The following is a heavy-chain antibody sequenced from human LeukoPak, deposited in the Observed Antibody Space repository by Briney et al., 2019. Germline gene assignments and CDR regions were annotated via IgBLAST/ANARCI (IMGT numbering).Heavy chain of an antibody. CDR1: GFTFSSYG. CDR2: IWYDGSNK. CDR3: ATEPYYYDSSGLHDAFDI. Sequence: GGSLRLSCAASGFTFSSYGMFWVRQAPGKGLEWVAVIWYDGSNKYYADSVKGRFTISRDNSKNTLYLQMNSLRAEDTAVYYCATEPYYYDSSGLHDAFDIWGQGTMVTVSS. D-gene: IGHD3-22*01. J-gene: IGHJ3*02. V-gene: IGHV3-33*08.